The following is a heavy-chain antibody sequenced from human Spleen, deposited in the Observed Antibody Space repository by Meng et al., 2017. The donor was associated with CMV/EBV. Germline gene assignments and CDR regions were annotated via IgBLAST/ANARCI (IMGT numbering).Heavy chain of an antibody. Sequence: LPCGVSGASISNGNWWSWIRQTPGKGLEWIGEVFHTGDTNYNPSVESRVTISVDKSKNQFSLKLNFVTAADTATYYCARRKWLRPFDFWGPGTLVTVSS. CDR2: VFHTGDT. D-gene: IGHD5-12*01. V-gene: IGHV4-4*02. CDR1: GASISNGNW. J-gene: IGHJ4*02. CDR3: ARRKWLRPFDF.